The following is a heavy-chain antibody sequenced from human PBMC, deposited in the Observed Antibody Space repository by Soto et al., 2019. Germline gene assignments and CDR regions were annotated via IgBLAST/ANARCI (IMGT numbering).Heavy chain of an antibody. V-gene: IGHV4-39*01. J-gene: IGHJ5*02. CDR2: IYYSGST. CDR3: ARQGITMIVVVVTDNWFDP. D-gene: IGHD3-22*01. CDR1: GGSISNNNYY. Sequence: TSETLSLTCSVSGGSISNNNYYWGWIRQPPGKALEWIGSIYYSGSTYYNPSLKSRVTISVDTSRNQFSLKLNSVTAADTAVYYCARQGITMIVVVVTDNWFDPWGQGTLVTVSS.